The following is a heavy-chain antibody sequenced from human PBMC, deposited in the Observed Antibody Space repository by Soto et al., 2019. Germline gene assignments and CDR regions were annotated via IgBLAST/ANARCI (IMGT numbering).Heavy chain of an antibody. CDR3: AALDTAMVKTAGY. CDR2: ISPSNNI. Sequence: GGSLRLSCASSGFTFSNYAMNWVRQAPGKGLEWVSYISPSNNIYYVDSVKGRFTISRDNAKNSLYLQMNSLRAEDTAVYYCAALDTAMVKTAGYWGQGTLVTVS. CDR1: GFTFSNYA. V-gene: IGHV3-48*04. J-gene: IGHJ4*02. D-gene: IGHD5-18*01.